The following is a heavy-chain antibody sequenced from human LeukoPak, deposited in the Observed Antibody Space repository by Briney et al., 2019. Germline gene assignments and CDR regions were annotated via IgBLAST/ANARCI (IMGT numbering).Heavy chain of an antibody. CDR2: INPNSGGT. D-gene: IGHD3-22*01. J-gene: IGHJ4*02. V-gene: IGHV1-2*02. CDR3: ARGYYYDSSGSSGAYY. CDR1: GYTFTGYY. Sequence: ASVKVSCKASGYTFTGYYMHWVRQAPGQGLEWMGWINPNSGGTNYAQKFQGRVTMTRDTSISTAYMELSRLRSDDTAVYYCARGYYYDSSGSSGAYYWGQGTLATVSS.